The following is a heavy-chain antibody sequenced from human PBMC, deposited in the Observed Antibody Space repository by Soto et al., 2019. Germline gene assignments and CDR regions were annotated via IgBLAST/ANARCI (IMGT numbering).Heavy chain of an antibody. CDR2: IIPIFGTA. D-gene: IGHD4-17*01. CDR3: AARLHYGDPYYYYGMDV. CDR1: GCTFSSYI. J-gene: IGHJ6*02. Sequence: SVKVSCKASGCTFSSYIFSWVRQVPGQGLEWMGGIIPIFGTANYAQKFQGRVTITADESTSTAYMELSSLRSEDTAVYYCAARLHYGDPYYYYGMDVWGQGTTVTVSS. V-gene: IGHV1-69*01.